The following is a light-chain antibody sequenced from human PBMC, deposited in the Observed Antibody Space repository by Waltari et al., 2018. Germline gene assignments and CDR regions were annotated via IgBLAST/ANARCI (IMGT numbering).Light chain of an antibody. Sequence: VLTQPPSLSVAPGQTAKITCGRNNIDSYSVHWYRQKPGQAPVVVLYDNSARPPGTPERFSGSNSGNTATLTSSRVEAGDEADYYCQVWDSNIDHGVFGGGTKLTVL. CDR3: QVWDSNIDHGV. J-gene: IGLJ3*02. CDR1: NIDSYS. CDR2: DNS. V-gene: IGLV3-21*02.